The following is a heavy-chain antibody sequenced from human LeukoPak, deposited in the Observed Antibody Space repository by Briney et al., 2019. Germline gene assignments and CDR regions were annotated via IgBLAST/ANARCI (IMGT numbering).Heavy chain of an antibody. Sequence: PSETLSLTCTVSGDSINSYYWSWIRQPPGKGLEWIGEINHSGSTNYNPSLKSRVTISVDTSKKQFSLKLSSVTAADTAVYYCARGSHGDYGRRKYFDYWGQGTLVTVSS. V-gene: IGHV4-34*01. J-gene: IGHJ4*02. CDR1: GDSINSYY. CDR2: INHSGST. CDR3: ARGSHGDYGRRKYFDY. D-gene: IGHD4-17*01.